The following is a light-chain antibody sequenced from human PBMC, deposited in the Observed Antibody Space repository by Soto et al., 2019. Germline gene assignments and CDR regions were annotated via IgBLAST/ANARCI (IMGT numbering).Light chain of an antibody. Sequence: DIPMTQSPSTLSASVGDRVTITCRASQSISSRLAWYQQKPGKAPKLLIFDATSLESAIPSRFSGSGSGTEFTLTITSLQPDDFATYYCQHYKNFPFTFGPGTKVDI. V-gene: IGKV1-5*01. J-gene: IGKJ3*01. CDR3: QHYKNFPFT. CDR2: DAT. CDR1: QSISSR.